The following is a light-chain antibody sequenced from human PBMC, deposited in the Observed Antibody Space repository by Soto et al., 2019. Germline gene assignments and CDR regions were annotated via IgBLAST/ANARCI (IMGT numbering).Light chain of an antibody. CDR3: QHYNNWST. J-gene: IGKJ5*01. CDR2: GAS. CDR1: QSVSSS. V-gene: IGKV3-15*01. Sequence: EIVMTQSPATLSVSPGERATLSCRASQSVSSSLAWYQQRPGQAPRLLIYGASTRATDIPARFSGSGSGTEFTLTITNLKSEDFAIYYCQHYNNWSTFGQGTRLEIK.